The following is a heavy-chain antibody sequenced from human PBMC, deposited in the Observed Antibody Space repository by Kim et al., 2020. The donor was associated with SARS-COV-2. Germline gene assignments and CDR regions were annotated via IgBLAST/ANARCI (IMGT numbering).Heavy chain of an antibody. Sequence: GGSLRLSCVASGFTVSRNYMSWVRQAPGKGLEWVSVIYSGGSTYYADSVKGRFTISRDNSKNTLYLQMNSLRAEDTAVYYCAREGIVAAAHYYGMDVWGQGTTVTVSS. CDR2: IYSGGST. CDR1: GFTVSRNY. D-gene: IGHD6-13*01. CDR3: AREGIVAAAHYYGMDV. J-gene: IGHJ6*02. V-gene: IGHV3-66*01.